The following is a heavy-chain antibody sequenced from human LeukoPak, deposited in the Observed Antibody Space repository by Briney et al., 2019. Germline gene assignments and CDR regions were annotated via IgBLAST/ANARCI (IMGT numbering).Heavy chain of an antibody. Sequence: GGSLRLSCAASGFTFSSYAMSWVRQAPGKGLEWVSAISGSGGSTYYADSVKGRFTISRDNSKNTLYLQMNSLRAEDTAVYYCARDPTYYYDSSGPSFDYWGQGTLVTVSS. V-gene: IGHV3-23*01. CDR1: GFTFSSYA. CDR3: ARDPTYYYDSSGPSFDY. D-gene: IGHD3-22*01. J-gene: IGHJ4*02. CDR2: ISGSGGST.